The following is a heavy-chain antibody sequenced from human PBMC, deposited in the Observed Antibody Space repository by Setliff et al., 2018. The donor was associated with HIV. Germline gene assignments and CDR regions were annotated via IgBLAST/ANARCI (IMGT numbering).Heavy chain of an antibody. J-gene: IGHJ4*02. Sequence: SETLSLTCSVSGGSISSGTYYWGWIRQPPGKGLEWIGSIYYSGSIYYNPSLKSRVTISEDPSKNQFSLNLNSVTAADTAVYYCAREEYSYIDFWGQGTLVTV. CDR3: AREEYSYIDF. CDR1: GGSISSGTYY. D-gene: IGHD3-16*02. CDR2: IYYSGSI. V-gene: IGHV4-39*02.